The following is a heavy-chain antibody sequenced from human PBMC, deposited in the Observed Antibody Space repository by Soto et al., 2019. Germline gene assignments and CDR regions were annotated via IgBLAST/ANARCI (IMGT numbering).Heavy chain of an antibody. J-gene: IGHJ4*02. CDR3: AKENLGAPYFDS. D-gene: IGHD1-26*01. V-gene: IGHV3-23*01. Sequence: PSETLRLSCAASRFTFSSFAMSWVRQAPGKGLEWVSAISGNGGSTYYADSVKGRFTISRDNSKNTLFLQMNSLRAEDTAIYYCAKENLGAPYFDSWGRGTLVTVS. CDR1: RFTFSSFA. CDR2: ISGNGGST.